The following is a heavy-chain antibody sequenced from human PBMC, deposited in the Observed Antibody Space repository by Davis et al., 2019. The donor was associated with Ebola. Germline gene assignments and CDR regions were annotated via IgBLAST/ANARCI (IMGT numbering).Heavy chain of an antibody. CDR1: GFTFSSYW. CDR2: ISGSGGST. CDR3: AKHAISLRLGELVDNWFDP. J-gene: IGHJ5*02. V-gene: IGHV3-23*01. Sequence: GESLKISCAASGFTFSSYWMNWVRQAPGKGLEWVSAISGSGGSTYYADSVKGRFTISRDNSKNTLYLQMNSLRAEDTAVYYYAKHAISLRLGELVDNWFDPWGQGTLVTVSS. D-gene: IGHD3-16*01.